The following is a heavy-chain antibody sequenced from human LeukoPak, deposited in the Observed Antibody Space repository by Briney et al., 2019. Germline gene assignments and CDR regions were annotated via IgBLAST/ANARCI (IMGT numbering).Heavy chain of an antibody. CDR3: ARRNYDILTGYNAFDI. CDR1: GYSLTSYW. V-gene: IGHV5-51*01. CDR2: IYPGDSDT. D-gene: IGHD3-9*01. J-gene: IGHJ3*02. Sequence: GESLKISCKGSGYSLTSYWIGWVRQMPGKGLEWMGIIYPGDSDTRYSPSFQGQVTISADKSISTAYLQWSSLKASDTAMYYCARRNYDILTGYNAFDIWGQGTMVTVSS.